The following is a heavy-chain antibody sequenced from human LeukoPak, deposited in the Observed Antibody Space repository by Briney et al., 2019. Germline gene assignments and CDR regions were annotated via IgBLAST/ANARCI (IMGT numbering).Heavy chain of an antibody. Sequence: GGSLRLSCAASGFTFDDYGMSWGRQAPGKGLEWVSGVNWDGGSTCYAYAVKGRFTISRDNAKNSLYLQMTSLRAEDTALYYCARGGYCRSTSCPNMDVWRKGTTVTVSS. CDR1: GFTFDDYG. CDR2: VNWDGGST. D-gene: IGHD2-2*01. V-gene: IGHV3-20*04. J-gene: IGHJ6*03. CDR3: ARGGYCRSTSCPNMDV.